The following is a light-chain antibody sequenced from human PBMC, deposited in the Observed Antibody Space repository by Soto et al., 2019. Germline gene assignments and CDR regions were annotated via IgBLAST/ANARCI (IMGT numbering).Light chain of an antibody. V-gene: IGLV2-14*01. Sequence: QSALTQPASVSGSPGQSITISCTGTSSDVGDYNYVSWYQQHPGKAPKLMIYEVSNRPSGVSDRFSGSRSGNTASLTISGLQAEDESDYYCISYTSSSNWVLGGGTKLPVL. CDR3: ISYTSSSNWV. J-gene: IGLJ3*02. CDR1: SSDVGDYNY. CDR2: EVS.